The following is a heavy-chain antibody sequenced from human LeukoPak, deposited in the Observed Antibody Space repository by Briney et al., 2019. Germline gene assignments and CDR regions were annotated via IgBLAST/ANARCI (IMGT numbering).Heavy chain of an antibody. V-gene: IGHV4-59*08. J-gene: IGHJ4*02. D-gene: IGHD1-26*01. CDR2: IYYSGST. CDR3: ARGASKLDY. CDR1: GGSFSGYY. Sequence: SETLSLTCAVYGGSFSGYYWSWIRQPPGKGLEWIGYIYYSGSTNYNPSLKSRVTISVDTSKNQFSLKLSSVTAADTAVYYCARGASKLDYWGQGTLVTVSS.